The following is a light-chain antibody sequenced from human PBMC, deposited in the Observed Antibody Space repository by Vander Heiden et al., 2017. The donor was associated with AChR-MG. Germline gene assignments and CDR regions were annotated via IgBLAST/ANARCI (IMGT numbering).Light chain of an antibody. J-gene: IGLJ3*02. CDR1: SSDVEGYDL. CDR3: CSYANSSPWV. Sequence: QAAMTQPAAVSGSTGKAITVSCTGTSSDVEGYDLVAWYQQQPGKAPKLMIYEVSKRPAGCCNRFSGSKSDNTASLTISVLQAEDEADYYCCSYANSSPWVFGGGTKVTVL. V-gene: IGLV2-23*02. CDR2: EVS.